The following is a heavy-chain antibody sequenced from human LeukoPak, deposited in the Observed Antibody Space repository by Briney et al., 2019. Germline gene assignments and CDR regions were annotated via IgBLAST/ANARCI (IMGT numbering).Heavy chain of an antibody. CDR2: IIPIFGTA. CDR1: GGTFSSYA. J-gene: IGHJ4*02. V-gene: IGHV1-69*01. D-gene: IGHD3-22*01. Sequence: SVKVSCKASGGTFSSYAISWVRQAPGQGLEWMGGIIPIFGTANYAQKFQGRVTITADESTSTAYMELSSLRSEDTAVYYCARDGYYDSSGYYGDNYFGYWGQGTLVTVSS. CDR3: ARDGYYDSSGYYGDNYFGY.